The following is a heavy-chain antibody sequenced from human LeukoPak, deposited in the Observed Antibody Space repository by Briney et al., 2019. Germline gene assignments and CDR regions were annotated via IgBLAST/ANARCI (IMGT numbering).Heavy chain of an antibody. Sequence: SETLSLTCTVSGGSISSGSYYWSWIRQPAGKGLEWIGRIYTSGSTNYNPSLKSRVTISVDTSKNQFSLKLSSVTAADTAVYYCARAIFEFDYWGQGTLVTVSS. V-gene: IGHV4-61*02. CDR2: IYTSGST. CDR1: GGSISSGSYY. J-gene: IGHJ4*02. CDR3: ARAIFEFDY. D-gene: IGHD3-3*01.